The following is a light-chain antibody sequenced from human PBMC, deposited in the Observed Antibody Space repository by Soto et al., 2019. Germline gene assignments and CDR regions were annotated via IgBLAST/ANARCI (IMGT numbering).Light chain of an antibody. Sequence: EIVMTQSPATLSVSPGERATLSCRASQGVSSNLAWYQQKPGQAPRLLIYGASTRATGVPVRFSGSGSGTEFTLTISSLQSEDFAVYYCQHYNNWPPWTFGQGTKVEIK. CDR3: QHYNNWPPWT. V-gene: IGKV3-15*01. CDR1: QGVSSN. CDR2: GAS. J-gene: IGKJ1*01.